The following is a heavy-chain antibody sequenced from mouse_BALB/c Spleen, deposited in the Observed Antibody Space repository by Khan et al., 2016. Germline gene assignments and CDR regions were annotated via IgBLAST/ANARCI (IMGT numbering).Heavy chain of an antibody. D-gene: IGHD2-3*01. V-gene: IGHV3-8*02. J-gene: IGHJ2*01. CDR2: ISYSGST. CDR1: GDSITRGY. Sequence: EVQLVESGPSLVKPSQTLSLTCSVTGDSITRGYWNWIRKFPGNKLEYMGYISYSGSTYYNPSLKSRISITRDTSKNQYYLQLNSVTTEDTATYYCAGYDGYFFDYWGQGTTLTVSS. CDR3: AGYDGYFFDY.